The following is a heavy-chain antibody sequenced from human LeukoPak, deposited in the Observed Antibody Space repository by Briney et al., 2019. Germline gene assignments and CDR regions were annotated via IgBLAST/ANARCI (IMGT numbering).Heavy chain of an antibody. CDR3: ARQQYSSFDY. V-gene: IGHV1-46*01. CDR2: INPTGGRT. CDR1: GGTFSSYD. Sequence: GASVKVSCKASGGTFSSYDISWVRQAPGQGLEWMGIINPTGGRTTYAQKFQGRVTMSSDTSTSTVFMELSSLRSEDTAVYYCARQQYSSFDYWGQGTLVTLSS. D-gene: IGHD6-13*01. J-gene: IGHJ4*02.